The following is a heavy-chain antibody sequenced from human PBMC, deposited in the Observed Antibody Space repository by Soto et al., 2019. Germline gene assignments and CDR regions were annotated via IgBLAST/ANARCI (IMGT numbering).Heavy chain of an antibody. J-gene: IGHJ4*02. V-gene: IGHV4-30-4*02. Sequence: SETLSLTCSVSGGSISNSDYYWSWIRQPPGKGLEWIGYIYYSGTTYYSPSLKSRVTISVDTSKSKFSLKLSSVTAADTAVYYCARLMGPITITRAGFDYWGQGTLVTVSS. CDR2: IYYSGTT. CDR1: GGSISNSDYY. D-gene: IGHD3-9*01. CDR3: ARLMGPITITRAGFDY.